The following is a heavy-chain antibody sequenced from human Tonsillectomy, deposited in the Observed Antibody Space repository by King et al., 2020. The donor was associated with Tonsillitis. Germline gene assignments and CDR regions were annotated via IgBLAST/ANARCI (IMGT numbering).Heavy chain of an antibody. Sequence: MQLQESGPGLVKPSETLSLTCTVSGGSISTYYWSWIRQPPGKGLEWIGYIYYSWSTNYNSSLKSRVTISIDTSKNQFSLKLSSVTAADTAVYYCARGRGYSYAHYDYWGQGTLVTVSS. CDR1: GGSISTYY. CDR2: IYYSWST. J-gene: IGHJ4*02. V-gene: IGHV4-59*01. D-gene: IGHD5-18*01. CDR3: ARGRGYSYAHYDY.